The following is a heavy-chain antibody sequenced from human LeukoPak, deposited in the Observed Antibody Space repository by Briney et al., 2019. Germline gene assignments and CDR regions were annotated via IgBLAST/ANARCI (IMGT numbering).Heavy chain of an antibody. CDR2: IGSFGTTI. J-gene: IGHJ4*02. Sequence: GGSLRLSCAASGFTFSSYEMNWVRQAPGKGLEWVSYIGSFGTTISYTDSVKGRFTISRDNAKSSLNLQMSSLRAEDTAVYYCAKVATEAFYFDYWGQGTLVTVSS. CDR1: GFTFSSYE. D-gene: IGHD5-12*01. CDR3: AKVATEAFYFDY. V-gene: IGHV3-48*03.